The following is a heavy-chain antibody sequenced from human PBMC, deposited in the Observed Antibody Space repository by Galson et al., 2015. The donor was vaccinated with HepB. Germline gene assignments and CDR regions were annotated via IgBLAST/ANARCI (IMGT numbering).Heavy chain of an antibody. CDR1: GLTLETYD. CDR3: AKGSPTSFYHYYMDV. V-gene: IGHV3-23*01. D-gene: IGHD2/OR15-2a*01. CDR2: ISENDLSR. J-gene: IGHJ6*03. Sequence: SLRLSCAASGLTLETYDISWVRQAPGRGLQWVSAISENDLSRQHADPVKGRFTISRQKSKNMVFLQMNRLKVEDTAVYYCAKGSPTSFYHYYMDVWGKGTTVTVSS.